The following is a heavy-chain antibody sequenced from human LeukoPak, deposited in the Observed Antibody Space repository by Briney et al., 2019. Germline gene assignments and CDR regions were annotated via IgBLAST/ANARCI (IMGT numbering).Heavy chain of an antibody. Sequence: PGGSLRLSCAASGFTFSSYGMHWVRQAPGKGLEWVAFIRVVGSNKYYAASVKGRFTISRDNSKNTLYLQMNSLRAEDTAVYYCATGITMFGVVTSLEYWGQGTLVTVSS. CDR1: GFTFSSYG. V-gene: IGHV3-30*02. CDR2: IRVVGSNK. D-gene: IGHD3-3*01. CDR3: ATGITMFGVVTSLEY. J-gene: IGHJ4*02.